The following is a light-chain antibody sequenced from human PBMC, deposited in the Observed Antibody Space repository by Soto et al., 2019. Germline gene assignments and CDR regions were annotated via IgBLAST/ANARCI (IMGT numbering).Light chain of an antibody. CDR1: QSIIRW. V-gene: IGKV1-5*01. CDR2: DAS. Sequence: DIQMTQSPSTLSASVGDRVTITCRASQSIIRWLAWYQQKPGKAPNLLIYDASKLESGFPSRFSGSESGTEFTEFTLTINGLQPDDSATYFCQQYDSIPFTFGGGTKVEIK. J-gene: IGKJ4*01. CDR3: QQYDSIPFT.